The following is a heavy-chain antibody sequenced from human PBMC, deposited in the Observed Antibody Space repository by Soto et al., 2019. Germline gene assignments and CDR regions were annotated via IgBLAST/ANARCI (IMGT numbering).Heavy chain of an antibody. CDR3: ARDTYSSASYYFDY. J-gene: IGHJ4*02. CDR2: ISPSGGST. Sequence: ASVKVSCKASGYTFSNYFIHWVRQAPGQGLEWMGIISPSGGSTTYAQKFQGRVTMTRDTSTSTVYMDLSSLRSEDTAVYYCARDTYSSASYYFDYWGQGTLVTVSS. CDR1: GYTFSNYF. V-gene: IGHV1-46*01. D-gene: IGHD6-19*01.